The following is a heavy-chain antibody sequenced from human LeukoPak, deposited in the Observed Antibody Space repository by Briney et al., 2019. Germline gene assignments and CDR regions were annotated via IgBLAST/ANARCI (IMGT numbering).Heavy chain of an antibody. CDR3: ARERFTMIVVSHGMDV. Sequence: PSETLSLTCTVSGGSISSNYWGWIRQPPGKGLEWIGSIYYSGSTYYNPSLKSRVTISVDTSKNQFSLKLSSVTAADTAVYYCARERFTMIVVSHGMDVWGQGTTVTVSS. CDR2: IYYSGST. D-gene: IGHD3-22*01. V-gene: IGHV4-39*07. J-gene: IGHJ6*02. CDR1: GGSISSNY.